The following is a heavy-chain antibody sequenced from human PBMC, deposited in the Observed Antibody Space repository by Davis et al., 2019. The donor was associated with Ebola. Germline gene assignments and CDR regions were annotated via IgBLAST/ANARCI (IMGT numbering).Heavy chain of an antibody. CDR2: MNPNSGNT. V-gene: IGHV1-8*01. CDR1: GYTFTSYN. Sequence: AASVKVSCKASGYTFTSYNINWVRQATGQGLEWMGWMNPNSGNTGYAQKFQGRVTMTRNTTISTAYMELSSLSSEDTAVYYCAREGRSRYYYYGMDVWGQGTTVTVSS. CDR3: AREGRSRYYYYGMDV. J-gene: IGHJ6*02.